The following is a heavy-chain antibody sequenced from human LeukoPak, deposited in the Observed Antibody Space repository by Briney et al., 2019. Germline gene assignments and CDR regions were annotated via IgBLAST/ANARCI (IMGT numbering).Heavy chain of an antibody. J-gene: IGHJ4*02. CDR3: ARERPWLRLAIDY. D-gene: IGHD5-12*01. Sequence: SETLSLTCAVYGGSFSGYYWSWIRQPPGKGLEWIGEINHSGSTNYNPSLKSRVTISVDTSKNQFSLKLSSVTAADTAVYYCARERPWLRLAIDYWGQGTLVTVSS. CDR1: GGSFSGYY. V-gene: IGHV4-34*01. CDR2: INHSGST.